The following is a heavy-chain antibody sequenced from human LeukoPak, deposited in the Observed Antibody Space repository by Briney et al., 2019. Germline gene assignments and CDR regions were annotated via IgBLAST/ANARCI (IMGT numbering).Heavy chain of an antibody. D-gene: IGHD6-13*01. J-gene: IGHJ4*02. CDR3: AKSKSIAAAGTFYFDY. V-gene: IGHV3-30-3*02. CDR1: GFTFSSYA. CDR2: ISYDGSNK. Sequence: GGSLRLSCAASGFTFSSYAMHWVRQAPGKGLEWVAVISYDGSNKYYADSVKGRFTISRDNSKNTLYLQMNSLRAEDTAVYYCAKSKSIAAAGTFYFDYWGQGTLVTVSS.